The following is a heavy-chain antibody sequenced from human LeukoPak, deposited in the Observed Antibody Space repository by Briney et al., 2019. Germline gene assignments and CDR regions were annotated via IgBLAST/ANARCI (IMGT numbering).Heavy chain of an antibody. V-gene: IGHV1-2*02. Sequence: ASVKVSCKASGYTSTGYYMHWVRQAPGQGLEWMGWINPNSGGTNYAQKFQGRVTMTRDTSISTAYMELSRLRSDDTAVYYCARGGMVRDRRHFQFDHWGQGTLVTVSS. J-gene: IGHJ4*02. CDR3: ARGGMVRDRRHFQFDH. D-gene: IGHD3-10*01. CDR1: GYTSTGYY. CDR2: INPNSGGT.